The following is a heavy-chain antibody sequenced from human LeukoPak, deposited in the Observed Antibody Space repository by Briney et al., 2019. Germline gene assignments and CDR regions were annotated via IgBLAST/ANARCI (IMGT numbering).Heavy chain of an antibody. D-gene: IGHD3-22*01. CDR3: ARGRRSSGWLYYYDSSGYYILFDY. Sequence: NPSQTLSLTCTVSGGSISSGGYYWSWIRQPPGKGLEWIGEINHSGSTNYNPSLKSRVTISVDTSKNQFSLKLSSVTAADTAVYYCARGRRSSGWLYYYDSSGYYILFDYWGQGTLVTVSS. CDR2: INHSGST. CDR1: GGSISSGGYY. V-gene: IGHV4-30-2*01. J-gene: IGHJ4*02.